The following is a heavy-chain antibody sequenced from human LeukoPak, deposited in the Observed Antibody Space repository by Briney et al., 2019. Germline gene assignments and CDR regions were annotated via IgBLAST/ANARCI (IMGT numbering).Heavy chain of an antibody. CDR3: ARFSSDYYFDY. V-gene: IGHV3-48*04. J-gene: IGHJ4*02. CDR1: GLTFSSYS. Sequence: GGSLRLSCEASGLTFSSYSMNWVRQAPGKGLEWVSFISGSSSIIHYADSVKGRFTVSRDNAKNSLYLQMNSLRAEDTALYHCARFSSDYYFDYWGQGTLVTVSS. D-gene: IGHD6-25*01. CDR2: ISGSSSII.